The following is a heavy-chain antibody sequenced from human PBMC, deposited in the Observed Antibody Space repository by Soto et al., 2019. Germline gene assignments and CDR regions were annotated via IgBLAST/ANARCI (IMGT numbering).Heavy chain of an antibody. CDR1: GYSFTSYW. V-gene: IGHV5-51*01. D-gene: IGHD3-3*01. Sequence: GESLKISCKGSGYSFTSYWIGWVRQMPGKGLEWMGIIYPGDSDTRYSPSFQGQVTISADKSISTAYLQWSSLKASDTAMYYCAGGPSLDFCSGYPAPFDYFGKGTLVTVSS. CDR2: IYPGDSDT. J-gene: IGHJ4*02. CDR3: AGGPSLDFCSGYPAPFDY.